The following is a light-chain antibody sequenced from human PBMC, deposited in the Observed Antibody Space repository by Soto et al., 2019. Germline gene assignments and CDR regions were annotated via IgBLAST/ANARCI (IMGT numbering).Light chain of an antibody. CDR2: EVT. J-gene: IGLJ1*01. Sequence: QSALTQPASVSGSPRQSITISCTGTNSDVGSYNLVSWFQQHPGKAPKLVIYEVTKRPSGVSDRFSGSKSGNTAPLTISGLQAEDEADYYCFSYAGDSVYVFGTGTKLTVL. V-gene: IGLV2-23*02. CDR1: NSDVGSYNL. CDR3: FSYAGDSVYV.